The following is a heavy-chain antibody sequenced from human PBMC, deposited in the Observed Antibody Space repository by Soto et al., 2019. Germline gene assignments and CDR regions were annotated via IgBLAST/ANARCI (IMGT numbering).Heavy chain of an antibody. V-gene: IGHV3-53*01. Sequence: EVQLVESGGGLIQPGGSLRLSCVVSGFTVSSSNYMSWVRQAPGKGLEWVSVIYTGGTTYYADSVKGRFTISRDNSKNTLSLQMTSLRAEATSVYYCHGYGYWGQGTLVTVSS. CDR3: HGYGY. CDR2: IYTGGTT. J-gene: IGHJ4*02. D-gene: IGHD5-12*01. CDR1: GFTVSSSNY.